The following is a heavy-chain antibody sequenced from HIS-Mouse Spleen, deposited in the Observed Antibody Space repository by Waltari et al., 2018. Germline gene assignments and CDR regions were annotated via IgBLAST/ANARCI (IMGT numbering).Heavy chain of an antibody. CDR2: IYYSGST. V-gene: IGHV4-39*01. CDR3: ARHNLNYWYFDL. J-gene: IGHJ2*01. Sequence: QLQLQESGPGLVKPSETLSLTCTVSGGSISSSSYYWGWIRQPPGKGLGWIGSIYYSGSTYYNPSLKSRVTISVDTSKTQFSLKLSSVTAADTAVYYCARHNLNYWYFDLWGRGTLVTVSS. CDR1: GGSISSSSYY.